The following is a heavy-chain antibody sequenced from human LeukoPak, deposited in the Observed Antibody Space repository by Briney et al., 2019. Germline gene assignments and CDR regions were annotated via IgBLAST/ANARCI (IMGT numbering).Heavy chain of an antibody. Sequence: PGGSLRLSCAASGFTFSSYAMIWVRQAPGKGLEWVSAISGSGGSTYYADSVKGRFTISRDNSKNTLYLQMNSLRAEDTAVYYCAKDYGDYYYYYYYMDVWGKGTTVTVSS. CDR1: GFTFSSYA. V-gene: IGHV3-23*01. CDR3: AKDYGDYYYYYYYMDV. J-gene: IGHJ6*03. CDR2: ISGSGGST. D-gene: IGHD4-17*01.